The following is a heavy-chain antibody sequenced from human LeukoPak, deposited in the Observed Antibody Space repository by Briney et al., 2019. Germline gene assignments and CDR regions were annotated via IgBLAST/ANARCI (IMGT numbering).Heavy chain of an antibody. CDR1: GYSISSGYY. Sequence: SETLSLTCAVSGYSISSGYYWGWIRQPPGKGLEWIGSIYHSGSTYYNPSLKSRVTISVDTSKNQFSLKLSSVTAADTAVYYCARRWVAAAGTGYYFDYWGQGTLVTVSS. J-gene: IGHJ4*02. CDR3: ARRWVAAAGTGYYFDY. V-gene: IGHV4-38-2*01. CDR2: IYHSGST. D-gene: IGHD6-13*01.